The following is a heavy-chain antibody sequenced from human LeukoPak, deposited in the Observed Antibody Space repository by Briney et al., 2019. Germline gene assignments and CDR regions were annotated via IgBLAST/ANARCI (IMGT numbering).Heavy chain of an antibody. CDR2: ISSSTSYI. CDR3: ARGSPCGGDCYGYYYGMDV. CDR1: GFTFSSYS. V-gene: IGHV3-21*01. J-gene: IGHJ6*02. D-gene: IGHD2-21*02. Sequence: GGSLRLSCAASGFTFSSYSMNWLRQAPGKGLEGGSSISSSTSYIYYADSVKGRFTISKDNAKNSLYLQMNSLRAEDTAVYYCARGSPCGGDCYGYYYGMDVWGQGTTVTVSS.